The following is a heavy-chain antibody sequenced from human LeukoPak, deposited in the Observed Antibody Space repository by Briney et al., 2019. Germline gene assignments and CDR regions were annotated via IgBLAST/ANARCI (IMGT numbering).Heavy chain of an antibody. Sequence: GGSLRLSCAASGFTFDDYAMHWVRQAQGKGLEWVSLISGDGGSTYYADSVKGRFTISRDNSKNSLYLQMNSLRTEDTALYYCAKDMEDIVVVPAAFTDYGMDVWGQGTTVTVSS. CDR2: ISGDGGST. J-gene: IGHJ6*02. CDR1: GFTFDDYA. D-gene: IGHD2-2*01. CDR3: AKDMEDIVVVPAAFTDYGMDV. V-gene: IGHV3-43*02.